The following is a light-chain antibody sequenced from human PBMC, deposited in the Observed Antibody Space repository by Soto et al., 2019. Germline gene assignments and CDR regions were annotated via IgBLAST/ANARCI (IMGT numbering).Light chain of an antibody. J-gene: IGLJ3*02. Sequence: QSVLTQPPSASGTPGQMVTISCSGSSSNIGSNTVNWYQQLPGTAPKLLIYSNNQRPSGVPDRFSGSKSGTSASLAISGLQSEDEADYYCAAWDDSLNGGVFGGGTKLTVL. CDR2: SNN. CDR3: AAWDDSLNGGV. CDR1: SSNIGSNT. V-gene: IGLV1-44*01.